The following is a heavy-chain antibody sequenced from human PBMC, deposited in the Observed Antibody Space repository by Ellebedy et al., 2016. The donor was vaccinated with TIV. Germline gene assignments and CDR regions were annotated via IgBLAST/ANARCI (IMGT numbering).Heavy chain of an antibody. CDR1: GFTFSSSL. D-gene: IGHD3-9*01. V-gene: IGHV3-30-3*01. J-gene: IGHJ4*02. Sequence: GESLKISCAASGFTFSSSLLHWVRQAPGKGLEWVALISPDGSDIQYGDSVKGRFTMSSDTSKNTLFLQMNSLRVEDTAVYHCARGRYYDLLTCYYLGLDYWGQGALVTVSS. CDR2: ISPDGSDI. CDR3: ARGRYYDLLTCYYLGLDY.